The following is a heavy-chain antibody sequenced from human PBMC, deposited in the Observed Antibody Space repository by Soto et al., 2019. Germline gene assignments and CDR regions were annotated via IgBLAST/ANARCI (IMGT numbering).Heavy chain of an antibody. CDR3: AKVHGKGGSGWYVPQYYFDY. J-gene: IGHJ4*02. Sequence: GGSLRLSCAASGFTFSSYATSWVRQAPGKGLEWVSAISGSGGSTYYADSVKGRFTISRDNSKNTLYLQMNSLRAEDTAVYYCAKVHGKGGSGWYVPQYYFDYWGQGTLVTVS. CDR2: ISGSGGST. V-gene: IGHV3-23*01. D-gene: IGHD6-19*01. CDR1: GFTFSSYA.